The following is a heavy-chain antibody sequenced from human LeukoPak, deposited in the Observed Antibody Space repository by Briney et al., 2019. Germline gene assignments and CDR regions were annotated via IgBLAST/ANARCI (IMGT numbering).Heavy chain of an antibody. D-gene: IGHD3-3*01. CDR2: ISSSGSNI. V-gene: IGHV3-48*03. CDR3: ASRGSIRIFGVFQPTDPFDY. J-gene: IGHJ4*02. CDR1: GFTFSSCE. Sequence: AGSLRLSCAASGFTFSSCEMNWVRQAPGKGLEWVSYISSSGSNIYYADSVKGRFTISRDNAKNSLYLQMNSLRAEDTAVYYCASRGSIRIFGVFQPTDPFDYWGQGTLVTVSP.